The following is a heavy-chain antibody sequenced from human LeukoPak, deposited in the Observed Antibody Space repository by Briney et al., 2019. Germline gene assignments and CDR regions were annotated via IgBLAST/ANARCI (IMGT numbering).Heavy chain of an antibody. CDR2: ISYDGSKK. V-gene: IGHV3-30*12. Sequence: GGSLRLSCAASGFTFSSYGMHWVRQAPGKGLEWVAVISYDGSKKFYADSVKGRFTISRDKLNDMLYLQMSSLRDDDTGVYYCTRSGRGAFFKAYFDYWGQGTLVTVSS. D-gene: IGHD2/OR15-2a*01. CDR1: GFTFSSYG. J-gene: IGHJ4*02. CDR3: TRSGRGAFFKAYFDY.